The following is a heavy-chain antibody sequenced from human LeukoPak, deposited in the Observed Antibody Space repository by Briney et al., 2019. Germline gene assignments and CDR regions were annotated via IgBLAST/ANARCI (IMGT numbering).Heavy chain of an antibody. CDR2: INPNSGGT. CDR1: GGTFNSYA. CDR3: ARDRRSGGLDY. V-gene: IGHV1-2*02. Sequence: ASVKVSCKASGGTFNSYAISWVRQAPGQGLEWMGWINPNSGGTNYAQKFQGRVTMTRDTSISTAYMELSRLRSDDTAVYYCARDRRSGGLDYWGQGTLVTVSS. D-gene: IGHD2-15*01. J-gene: IGHJ4*02.